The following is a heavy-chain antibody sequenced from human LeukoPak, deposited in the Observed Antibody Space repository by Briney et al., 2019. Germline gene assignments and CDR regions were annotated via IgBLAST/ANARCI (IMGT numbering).Heavy chain of an antibody. V-gene: IGHV4-4*07. CDR2: IYISGNT. D-gene: IGHD3-22*01. CDR1: GGSLSGYY. CDR3: ARSNLGSYDQSGYYHY. J-gene: IGHJ4*02. Sequence: SETLSLTCTVSGGSLSGYYWNWIRQPAGKGLEWIGRIYISGNTWYKPSLQSRVTMSVDTSKNQFSLKMRSLTAADTAVYYCARSNLGSYDQSGYYHYWGQGTRVTVSS.